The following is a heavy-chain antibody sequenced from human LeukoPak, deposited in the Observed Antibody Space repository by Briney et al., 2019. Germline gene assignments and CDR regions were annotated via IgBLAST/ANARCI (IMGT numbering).Heavy chain of an antibody. Sequence: SETLSLTCAVYGGSFSGHYWNWIRQPPGKGLEWIGGINHDGSTNSNPSLRSRVTISVDTSKNQFSLKLSSVTAADTAVYYCARNTPDWFDPWGQGTLVTVSS. J-gene: IGHJ5*02. V-gene: IGHV4-34*01. CDR2: INHDGST. CDR1: GGSFSGHY. CDR3: ARNTPDWFDP. D-gene: IGHD2-15*01.